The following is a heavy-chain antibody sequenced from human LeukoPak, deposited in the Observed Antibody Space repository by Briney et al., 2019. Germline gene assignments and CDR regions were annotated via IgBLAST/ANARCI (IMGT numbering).Heavy chain of an antibody. CDR3: ARDSGAAMTYFDH. Sequence: GRSLRLSCAASGFSFSSYAMHWVRQAPGKGLEWVAVLWDDGSNTYYADSVKGRFTISRDNSKNRLYLQMNSLRAEDTAVYYCARDSGAAMTYFDHWGQGTLVTVSS. CDR2: LWDDGSNT. J-gene: IGHJ4*02. V-gene: IGHV3-33*01. D-gene: IGHD5-18*01. CDR1: GFSFSSYA.